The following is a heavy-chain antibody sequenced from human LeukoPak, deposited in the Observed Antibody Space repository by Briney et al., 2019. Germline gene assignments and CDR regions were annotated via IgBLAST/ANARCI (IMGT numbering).Heavy chain of an antibody. D-gene: IGHD2-2*01. CDR2: INPNSGGT. Sequence: ASVKVSCKAPGYTFTGYYMHWVRQAPGQGLEWMGWINPNSGGTNYAQKFQGRVTMTRDTSTSTAYMELSRLRSDDTAVYYCARERAYCSSTSCYENGMDVWGQGTTVTVSS. J-gene: IGHJ6*02. CDR3: ARERAYCSSTSCYENGMDV. V-gene: IGHV1-2*02. CDR1: GYTFTGYY.